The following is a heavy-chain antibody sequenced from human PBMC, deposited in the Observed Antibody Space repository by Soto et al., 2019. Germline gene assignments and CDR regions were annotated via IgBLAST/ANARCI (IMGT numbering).Heavy chain of an antibody. V-gene: IGHV3-23*01. CDR3: ATRIAVVGTFDY. Sequence: GGSLRLSCAASGFTFSSYAMSWVRQAPGKGLEWVSAISGSGGSTYYADSVKGRFTISRDNSKNTLYLQMKSLRAEDTDVYYRATRIAVVGTFDYGGQGTLVTVSS. CDR1: GFTFSSYA. J-gene: IGHJ4*02. CDR2: ISGSGGST. D-gene: IGHD6-19*01.